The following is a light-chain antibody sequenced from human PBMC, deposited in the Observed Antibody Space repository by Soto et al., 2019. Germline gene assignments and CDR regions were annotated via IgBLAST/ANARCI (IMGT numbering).Light chain of an antibody. V-gene: IGLV2-14*01. CDR3: SSYTSSSTPNWV. Sequence: QSALTQPASVSGSPGQSITISCTGTSSDVGGYNYVSWYQQHPGKAPKLMIYKVSNRPSGVSNRFSGSKSGNTASLTISGLQAEDEADYYCSSYTSSSTPNWVFGGGTKLTVL. CDR1: SSDVGGYNY. CDR2: KVS. J-gene: IGLJ3*02.